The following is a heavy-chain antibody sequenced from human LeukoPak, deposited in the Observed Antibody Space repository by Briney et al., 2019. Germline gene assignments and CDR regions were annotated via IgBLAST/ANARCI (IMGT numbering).Heavy chain of an antibody. J-gene: IGHJ4*02. D-gene: IGHD2-8*01. CDR2: IYYSGST. CDR1: GGSIISYY. Sequence: PSETLSLTCTVSGGSIISYYWSWIRQPPGKGLEWIGYIYYSGSTNYNPSLKSRVTISVDTSKNQFSLKLSSVTAADTAVYYCARGVSPYYFDYWGQGTLVTVSS. V-gene: IGHV4-59*01. CDR3: ARGVSPYYFDY.